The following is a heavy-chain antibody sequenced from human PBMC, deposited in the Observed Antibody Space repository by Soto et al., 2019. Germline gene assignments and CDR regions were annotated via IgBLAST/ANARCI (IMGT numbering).Heavy chain of an antibody. Sequence: RGESLKISCKGSGYSFTSYWIGWVRQMPGKGLEWMGIIYPGDSDTRYSPSFQGQVTISADKSISTAYLQWSSLKASDTAMYYCARVHHSSSSPDSFDYWGQGTLVTVSS. CDR3: ARVHHSSSSPDSFDY. V-gene: IGHV5-51*01. J-gene: IGHJ4*02. CDR2: IYPGDSDT. D-gene: IGHD6-6*01. CDR1: GYSFTSYW.